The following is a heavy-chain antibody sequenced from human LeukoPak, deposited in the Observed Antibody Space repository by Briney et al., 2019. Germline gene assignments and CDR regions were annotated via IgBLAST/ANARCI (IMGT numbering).Heavy chain of an antibody. CDR1: GFTFSSYG. D-gene: IGHD3-9*01. V-gene: IGHV3-30*02. J-gene: IGHJ4*02. Sequence: PGGSLRLSCAASGFTFSSYGMHWVRQAPGKGLEWVAFIRYDGSNKYYADSVKGRFTISRDNSKNTLYLQMNSLRAEDTAVYYCAKGRLRYFDWLLGIWGQGTLVTVSS. CDR3: AKGRLRYFDWLLGI. CDR2: IRYDGSNK.